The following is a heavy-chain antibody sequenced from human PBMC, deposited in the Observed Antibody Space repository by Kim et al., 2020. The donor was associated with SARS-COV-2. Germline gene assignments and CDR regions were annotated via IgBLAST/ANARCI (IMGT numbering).Heavy chain of an antibody. CDR1: GFTFDDYA. V-gene: IGHV3-9*01. CDR3: AKDGGWSGSYFDY. J-gene: IGHJ4*02. Sequence: GGSLRLSCAASGFTFDDYAMHWVRQAPGKGLEWVSGISWNSGSIGYADSVKGRFTISRDNAKNSLYLQMNSLRAEDTALYYCAKDGGWSGSYFDYWGQGTLVTVSS. D-gene: IGHD3-3*01. CDR2: ISWNSGSI.